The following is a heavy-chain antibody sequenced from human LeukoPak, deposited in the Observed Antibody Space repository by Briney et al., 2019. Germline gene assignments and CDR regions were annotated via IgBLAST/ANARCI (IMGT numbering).Heavy chain of an antibody. CDR2: IIPILGIA. CDR3: ARDERGSGYHRTPFDY. CDR1: GYTFTSYG. Sequence: GASVKVSCKASGYTFTSYGISWVRQAPGQGLEWMGRIIPILGIANYAQKFQGRVTITADKSTSTAYMELSSLRSEDTAVYYCARDERGSGYHRTPFDYWGQGTLVTVSS. V-gene: IGHV1-69*04. J-gene: IGHJ4*02. D-gene: IGHD3-22*01.